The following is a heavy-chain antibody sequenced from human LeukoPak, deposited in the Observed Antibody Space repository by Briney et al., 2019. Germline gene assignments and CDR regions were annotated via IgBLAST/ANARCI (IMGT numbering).Heavy chain of an antibody. CDR1: GYTFTGYY. Sequence: ASVKVSCKASGYTFTGYYMHWVRQAPGQGLEWMGWISPNSGGTNYAQKFQGRVTMTRDTSISTAYMELSRLRSDDTAVYYCARRYSSGWYPDGRYYFDYWGQGTLVTVSS. V-gene: IGHV1-2*02. D-gene: IGHD6-19*01. CDR2: ISPNSGGT. J-gene: IGHJ4*02. CDR3: ARRYSSGWYPDGRYYFDY.